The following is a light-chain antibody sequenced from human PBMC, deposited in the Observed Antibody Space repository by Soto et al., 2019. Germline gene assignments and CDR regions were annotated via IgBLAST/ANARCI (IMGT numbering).Light chain of an antibody. CDR3: AAWDDSLRGYV. Sequence: QSVLTQPPSVSGAPGQRVTISCTGSSSNIGTGYDVHWYQQLPGAAPKLLIYGNTKRPSGVPDRFSGSKSGTSAALAINGLRSEDEADYYCAAWDDSLRGYVFGTGTKLTVL. CDR1: SSNIGTGYD. V-gene: IGLV1-40*01. J-gene: IGLJ1*01. CDR2: GNT.